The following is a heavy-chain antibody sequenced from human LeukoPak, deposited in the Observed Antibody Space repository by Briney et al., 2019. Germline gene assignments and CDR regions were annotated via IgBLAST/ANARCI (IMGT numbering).Heavy chain of an antibody. J-gene: IGHJ4*02. CDR2: ISGSGGST. D-gene: IGHD6-19*01. V-gene: IGHV3-23*01. Sequence: GGSLRLSCAASGFTFSSYAMSWVRQAPGKGLEWVSAISGSGGSTYCADSVKGRFTISRDNSKNTLYLQMNSLRVEDTAVYYCAKTRGSGWPSSLDYWGQGTLVTVSS. CDR3: AKTRGSGWPSSLDY. CDR1: GFTFSSYA.